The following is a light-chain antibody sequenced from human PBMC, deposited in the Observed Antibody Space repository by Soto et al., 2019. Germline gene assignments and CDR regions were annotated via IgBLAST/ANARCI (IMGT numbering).Light chain of an antibody. J-gene: IGLJ1*01. CDR3: QSYDTNLRGV. V-gene: IGLV1-40*01. CDR2: ANN. CDR1: SSNIGAGYD. Sequence: QSVLTQPPSVSGAPGQRVTISCTGSSSNIGAGYDVHWYQQFPGTAPKLLIYANNNRPSGVPDRFSASKSGTSASLAITGLQADDEADYYRQSYDTNLRGVFGTGTKLTVL.